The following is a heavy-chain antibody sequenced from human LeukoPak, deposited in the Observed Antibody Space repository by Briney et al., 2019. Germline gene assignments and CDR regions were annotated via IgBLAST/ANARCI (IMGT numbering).Heavy chain of an antibody. J-gene: IGHJ6*02. V-gene: IGHV4-34*01. Sequence: SETLSLTCAVYGGSFSGYYWSWIRQPPGKGLEWIGEINHSGSTNYNPSLKSRVTISVDTSKNQFSLKLSSVTAADTAVYYCARVAAAAGTRFLYYYYGMDVWGQGTTVTVSS. CDR2: INHSGST. CDR1: GGSFSGYY. D-gene: IGHD6-13*01. CDR3: ARVAAAAGTRFLYYYYGMDV.